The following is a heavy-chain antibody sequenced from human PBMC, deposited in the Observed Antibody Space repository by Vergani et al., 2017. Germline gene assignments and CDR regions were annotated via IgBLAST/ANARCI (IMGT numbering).Heavy chain of an antibody. CDR3: ARNPYCGGDCYSDAFDI. J-gene: IGHJ3*02. D-gene: IGHD2-21*02. V-gene: IGHV4-59*01. CDR1: GGSISSYY. Sequence: QVQLQESGAGLVKPSETLSLTCTVSGGSISSYYWSWIRQPPGKGLEWIGYIYYSGSTNYNPSLKSRVTISVQTSKNQFSLKLSSVTAPDTAVYDFARNPYCGGDCYSDAFDIWSQATIVTASS. CDR2: IYYSGST.